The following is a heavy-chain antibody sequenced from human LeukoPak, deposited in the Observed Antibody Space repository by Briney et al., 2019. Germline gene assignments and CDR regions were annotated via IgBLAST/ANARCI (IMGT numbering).Heavy chain of an antibody. CDR3: ARENSAFDI. CDR1: GFTFSSYT. CDR2: IAYDGSYK. Sequence: GGSLRPSCAASGFTFSSYTMHWVRQAPGKGLEWVAVIAYDGSYKYYADSVKGRFTISRDNSRNTLYLEMNSLRAEDTAVYYCARENSAFDIWGQGTMVTVSP. D-gene: IGHD2/OR15-2a*01. J-gene: IGHJ3*02. V-gene: IGHV3-30*01.